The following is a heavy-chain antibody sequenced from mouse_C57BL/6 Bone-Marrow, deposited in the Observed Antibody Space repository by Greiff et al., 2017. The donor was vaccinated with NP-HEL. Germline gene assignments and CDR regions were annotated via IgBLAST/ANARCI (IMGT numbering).Heavy chain of an antibody. CDR2: INPSSGYT. Sequence: VQLQQSGAELAKPGASVKLSCKASGYTFTSYWMHWVKQRPGQGLEWIGYINPSSGYTKYNQKFKDKATLTADKSSSTAYSQLSSLTYEDSAVYYCASSDYYGSSYEGYWYFDVWGTGTTVTVSS. CDR1: GYTFTSYW. CDR3: ASSDYYGSSYEGYWYFDV. J-gene: IGHJ1*03. D-gene: IGHD1-1*01. V-gene: IGHV1-7*01.